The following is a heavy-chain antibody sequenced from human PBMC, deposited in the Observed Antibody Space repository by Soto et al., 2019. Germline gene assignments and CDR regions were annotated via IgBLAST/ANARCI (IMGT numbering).Heavy chain of an antibody. CDR3: AGASPHDRTVAGDY. J-gene: IGHJ4*02. D-gene: IGHD2-8*02. CDR1: GFTFNTHW. Sequence: EVQLVESGGGLVQPGGSLRLSCAASGFTFNTHWMHWVRQAPGKGLVWVARINGDGSSITYADSVKGRLTISRDNARNTLYRQMRKLRVEDTAVEYCAGASPHDRTVAGDYGGQGTLVTVSS. V-gene: IGHV3-74*01. CDR2: INGDGSSI.